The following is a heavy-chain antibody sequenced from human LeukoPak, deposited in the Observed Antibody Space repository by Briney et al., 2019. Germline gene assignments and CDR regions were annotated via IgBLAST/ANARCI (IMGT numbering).Heavy chain of an antibody. Sequence: ASVKVSCKASGYTFTSYYMHWVRQALGQGLEWMGIINPSGGSTSYAQKFQGKVTMTRDTSTSTVYMELSSLRSEDTAVYYCARDKAAAGNYNWFDPWGQGTLVTVSS. CDR1: GYTFTSYY. V-gene: IGHV1-46*01. CDR2: INPSGGST. J-gene: IGHJ5*02. D-gene: IGHD6-13*01. CDR3: ARDKAAAGNYNWFDP.